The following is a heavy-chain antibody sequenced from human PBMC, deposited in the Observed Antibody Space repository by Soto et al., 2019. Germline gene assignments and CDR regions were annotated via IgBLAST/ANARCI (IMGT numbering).Heavy chain of an antibody. J-gene: IGHJ5*02. CDR2: IHYSGTS. CDR3: ARHWIAGSSIP. V-gene: IGHV4-39*01. D-gene: IGHD2-21*01. Sequence: LXLACRFSCDSISSSIQYWGWIRQPPGKGLEWIGSIHYSGTSYYNPSLKSRVTIFVDTSKNQLSLKLSSVTAADTAVYYCARHWIAGSSIPWGQGTLVTVSS. CDR1: CDSISSSIQY.